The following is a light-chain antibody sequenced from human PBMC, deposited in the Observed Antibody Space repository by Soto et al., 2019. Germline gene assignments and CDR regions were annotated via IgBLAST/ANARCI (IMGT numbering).Light chain of an antibody. Sequence: EIVMTQSPATLSVSPGERATLSCRASQSVSSNLAWYQQKPGQAPRLLIYGASTRATGIPARFSGSGSGTEFTLTISILQSEDFAVYYCQQYNNWLYTFGHGTKLEIK. CDR3: QQYNNWLYT. V-gene: IGKV3-15*01. CDR1: QSVSSN. J-gene: IGKJ2*01. CDR2: GAS.